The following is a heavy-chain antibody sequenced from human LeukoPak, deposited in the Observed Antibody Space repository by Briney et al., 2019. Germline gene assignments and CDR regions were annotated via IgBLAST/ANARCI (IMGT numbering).Heavy chain of an antibody. Sequence: PGGSLRLSCAASGFSFSPYAMHWVRQAPGKGLEWVAVISYDGSNKYYADSVKGRFTISRDNSKNTLYLQMNSLRAEDTAVYYCARKTVAPGVDAFDIWGQGTMVTVSS. D-gene: IGHD4-23*01. CDR1: GFSFSPYA. J-gene: IGHJ3*02. CDR3: ARKTVAPGVDAFDI. CDR2: ISYDGSNK. V-gene: IGHV3-30-3*01.